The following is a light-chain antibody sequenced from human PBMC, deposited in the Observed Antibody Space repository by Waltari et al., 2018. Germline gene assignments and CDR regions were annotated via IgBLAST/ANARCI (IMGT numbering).Light chain of an antibody. V-gene: IGKV3-20*01. J-gene: IGKJ1*01. CDR1: QSVGTF. CDR3: QHYVRLPVT. Sequence: IVLTQSPGTLSLSQGERATLACRDSQSVGTFLSCYQKKPGQAPRLLIQGASTSATATPDMFSGSGSGTDCSLTISRLEPEDFAMYYCQHYVRLPVTFGQGTKVEI. CDR2: GAS.